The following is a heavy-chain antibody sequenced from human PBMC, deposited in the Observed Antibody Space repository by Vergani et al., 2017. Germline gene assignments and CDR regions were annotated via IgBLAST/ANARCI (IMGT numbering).Heavy chain of an antibody. D-gene: IGHD2-2*01. CDR3: ARLSPVAKIGDMYYYYGMDV. CDR1: GGSISSGSYY. Sequence: QVQLQESGPGLVKPSQTLSLTCTVSGGSISSGSYYWGWIRQPPEKGLEWIGSIYYSGSTYSNPSLKSRVTISVDTSKNQFSLKLSSVTAADTAVYYCARLSPVAKIGDMYYYYGMDVWGQGTTVTVSS. CDR2: IYYSGST. V-gene: IGHV4-39*01. J-gene: IGHJ6*02.